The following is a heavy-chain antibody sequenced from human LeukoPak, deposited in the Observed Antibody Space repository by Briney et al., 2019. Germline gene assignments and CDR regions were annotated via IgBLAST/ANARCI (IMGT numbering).Heavy chain of an antibody. D-gene: IGHD4/OR15-4a*01. CDR1: GGTFSSSA. CDR2: IIPVLNIT. J-gene: IGHJ6*02. V-gene: IGHV1-69*04. CDR3: ARDQGLTAPPPYGLDV. Sequence: SVKVSCKTSGGTFSSSAITWVRQAPGQGLEWMGRIIPVLNITSYAQKFQGRVTITADTSTSTVYMELSSLRSEETAVYYCARDQGLTAPPPYGLDVWGQGTTVIVSS.